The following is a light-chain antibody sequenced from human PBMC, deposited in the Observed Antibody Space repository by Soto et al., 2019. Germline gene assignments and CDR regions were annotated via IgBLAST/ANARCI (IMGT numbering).Light chain of an antibody. CDR3: QQYGSSMYT. Sequence: EIVLTQSPVTLSLSPGERATLSCRASQSVSSSYLAWYQQKPGQAPRLLIYGVSIRATGVPDRFSGSGSGTDFTLTISRLEPEDFAVYYCQQYGSSMYTFGQGTKLEIK. V-gene: IGKV3-20*01. J-gene: IGKJ2*01. CDR1: QSVSSSY. CDR2: GVS.